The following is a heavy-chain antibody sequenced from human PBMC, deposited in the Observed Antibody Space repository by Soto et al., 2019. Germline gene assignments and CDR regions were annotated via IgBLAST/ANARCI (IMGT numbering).Heavy chain of an antibody. CDR3: ANLIVFHSSSYPAY. D-gene: IGHD6-6*01. V-gene: IGHV4-34*01. CDR2: INHSGNT. J-gene: IGHJ4*01. CDR1: GVPFSGYY. Sequence: SETLSLTCAVYGVPFSGYYWSWIRQSPGKGLEWIGEINHSGNTNYNPSLKSRVTMLVDTSKNQFSLSLSSVTAADTAVYYCANLIVFHSSSYPAYWGHGTLVPVSS.